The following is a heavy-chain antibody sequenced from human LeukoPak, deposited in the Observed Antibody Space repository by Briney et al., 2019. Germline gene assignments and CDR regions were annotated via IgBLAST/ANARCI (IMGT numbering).Heavy chain of an antibody. CDR2: IYYSGST. Sequence: PSETLSLTXTVSGGSISSYYWSWIRQPPGKGLEWIGYIYYSGSTNYNPSLKSRVTISVDTSKNQFSLKLSSVTAADTAVYYCARETPMKGDAFDIRGQGTMVTVSS. CDR3: ARETPMKGDAFDI. V-gene: IGHV4-59*01. CDR1: GGSISSYY. J-gene: IGHJ3*02.